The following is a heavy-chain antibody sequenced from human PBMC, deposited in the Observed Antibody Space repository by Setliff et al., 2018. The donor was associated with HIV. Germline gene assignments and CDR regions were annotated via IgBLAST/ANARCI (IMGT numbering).Heavy chain of an antibody. J-gene: IGHJ6*03. D-gene: IGHD3-3*01. CDR3: ARESGGVVIKGAYYYYMDV. CDR2: MNPNSGNT. V-gene: IGHV1-8*01. CDR1: GYTFTSYD. Sequence: GASVKVSCKASGYTFTSYDINWVRQATGQGLEWMGWMNPNSGNTGYAQKFQGRVTMTRNTSISTAYMELSSLRSDDTAAYYCARESGGVVIKGAYYYYMDVWGKGTTVTVSS.